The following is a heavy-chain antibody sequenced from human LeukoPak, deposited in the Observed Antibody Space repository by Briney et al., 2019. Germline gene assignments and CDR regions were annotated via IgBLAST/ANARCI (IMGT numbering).Heavy chain of an antibody. CDR2: INSDGSST. V-gene: IGHV3-74*01. CDR3: ARDPTYCSSTSCYTYWFDP. Sequence: GGSLRLSCAASGFTFSSYWMHWVRQAPGKGLVWVSRINSDGSSTSYADSVKGRFTISRDNAKNTLYLHMNSLRAEDTAVYYCARDPTYCSSTSCYTYWFDPWGQGTLVTVSS. CDR1: GFTFSSYW. D-gene: IGHD2-2*02. J-gene: IGHJ5*02.